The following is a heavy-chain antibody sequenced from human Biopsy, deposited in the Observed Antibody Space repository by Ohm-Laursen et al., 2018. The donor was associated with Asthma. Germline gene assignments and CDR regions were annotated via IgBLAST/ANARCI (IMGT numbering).Heavy chain of an antibody. CDR1: GGSITSFY. D-gene: IGHD3-16*01. CDR3: ARRGGVRRYFDY. V-gene: IGHV4-59*08. J-gene: IGHJ4*02. Sequence: SETLSLTCTVSGGSITSFYWSRIRQPPGRGLEWIGYIYFSGNTNYNPPLKSRVAISLDTSKNQFSLKLSSVTAADTAVYFCARRGGVRRYFDYWGQGTLVTVSS. CDR2: IYFSGNT.